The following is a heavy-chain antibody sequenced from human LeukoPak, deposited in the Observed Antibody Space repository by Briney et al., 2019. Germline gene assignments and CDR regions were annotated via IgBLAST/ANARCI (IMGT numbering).Heavy chain of an antibody. V-gene: IGHV4-39*07. CDR1: GGSISSSSYY. D-gene: IGHD5-12*01. J-gene: IGHJ4*02. CDR2: IYYSGST. Sequence: SETLSLTCTVSGGSISSSSYYWGWIRQPPGKGLEWIGSIYYSGSTYYNPSLKSRVTISVDTSKNQFSLKLSSVTAADTAVYYCARGSLYSGRFDYWGQGTLVTVSS. CDR3: ARGSLYSGRFDY.